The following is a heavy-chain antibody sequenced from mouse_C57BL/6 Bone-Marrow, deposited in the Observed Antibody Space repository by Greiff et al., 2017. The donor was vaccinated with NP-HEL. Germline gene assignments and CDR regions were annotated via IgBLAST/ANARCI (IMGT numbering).Heavy chain of an antibody. D-gene: IGHD1-1*01. V-gene: IGHV1-85*01. CDR3: AREFLYYY. J-gene: IGHJ3*01. CDR2: IYPRDGST. CDR1: GYTFTSYD. Sequence: VQLQQSGPELVKPGASVKLSCKASGYTFTSYDINWVKQRPGQGLEWIGWIYPRDGSTKYNEKFKGKATFTADTSSNTAYMQLSSLTTEDSAIYYCAREFLYYYWGQGTLVTVSA.